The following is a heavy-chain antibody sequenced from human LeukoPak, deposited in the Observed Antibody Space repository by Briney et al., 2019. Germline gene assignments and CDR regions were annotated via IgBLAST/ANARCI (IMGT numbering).Heavy chain of an antibody. CDR1: GFTFDDYA. J-gene: IGHJ4*02. D-gene: IGHD1-26*01. Sequence: QPGGSLRLSCAASGFTFDDYAMHWVRQAPGKGLEWVSGISWNSGSIGYADSVEGRFTISRDNAKNSLYLQMNSLRAEDTALYYCAKVRVGATYFDYWGQGTLVTVSS. V-gene: IGHV3-9*01. CDR3: AKVRVGATYFDY. CDR2: ISWNSGSI.